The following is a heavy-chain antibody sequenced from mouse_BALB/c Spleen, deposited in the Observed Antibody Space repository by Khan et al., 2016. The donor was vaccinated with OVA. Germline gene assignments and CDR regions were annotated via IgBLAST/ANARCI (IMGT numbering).Heavy chain of an antibody. CDR1: GYSITSDYA. J-gene: IGHJ3*01. V-gene: IGHV3-2*02. Sequence: EVELVESGPGLVKPSQSLSLTCTVTGYSITSDYAWNWIRQFPGNKLEWMGYITYSGSTAYNPSLKSRISITRDTSKNQFFLQLNSVTTEDTATYYCARWFTYWGQGTLVTVSA. CDR2: ITYSGST. CDR3: ARWFTY.